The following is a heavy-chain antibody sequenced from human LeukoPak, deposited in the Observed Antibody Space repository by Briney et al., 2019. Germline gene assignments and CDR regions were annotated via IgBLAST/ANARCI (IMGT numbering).Heavy chain of an antibody. CDR1: GFTFSSHA. J-gene: IGHJ5*01. CDR3: AKAAYGDYVNWFDS. CDR2: IGGIGAST. V-gene: IGHV3-23*01. Sequence: GGSLRLSCAASGFTFSSHAMNWVRQAPGKGLEWVSSIGGIGASTYYADSVKGRFTISRDNSKNTLYLQMNSLRAEDTALYYCAKAAYGDYVNWFDSWGQGILVIVSS. D-gene: IGHD4-17*01.